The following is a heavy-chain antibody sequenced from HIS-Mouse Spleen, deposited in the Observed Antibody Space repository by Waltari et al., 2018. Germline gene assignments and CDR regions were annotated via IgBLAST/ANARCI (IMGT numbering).Heavy chain of an antibody. CDR3: AGRTGYSYGYY. D-gene: IGHD5-18*01. Sequence: QLQLQESGPGLVKPSATLSLTCTVSGGSISSSSYHWGWIRQPPGQGLEWIGSIYYSGSTYYNPSLKSRVTISVDTSKNQFSLKLSSVTAADTAVYYCAGRTGYSYGYYWGQGTLVTVSS. CDR1: GGSISSSSYH. CDR2: IYYSGST. V-gene: IGHV4-39*01. J-gene: IGHJ4*02.